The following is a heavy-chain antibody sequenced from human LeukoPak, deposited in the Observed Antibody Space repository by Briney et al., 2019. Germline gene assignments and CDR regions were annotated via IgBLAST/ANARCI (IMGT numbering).Heavy chain of an antibody. V-gene: IGHV3-7*01. CDR2: IKQDGSEK. D-gene: IGHD2-2*01. CDR3: ARDHIVVVPASYFDY. CDR1: GFTFSSYW. Sequence: PGGSLRLSCAASGFTFSSYWMSWVRQAPRKGLEWVANIKQDGSEKYYVDSVKGRFTISRDNAKNSLYLQMNSLRAGDTAVYYCARDHIVVVPASYFDYWGQGTLVTVSS. J-gene: IGHJ4*02.